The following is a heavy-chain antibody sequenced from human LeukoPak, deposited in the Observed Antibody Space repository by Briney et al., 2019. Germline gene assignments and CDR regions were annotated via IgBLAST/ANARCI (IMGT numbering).Heavy chain of an antibody. D-gene: IGHD2-8*02. CDR2: IWYDGSNK. J-gene: IGHJ6*02. CDR3: ARDGVLGVATFYGMDV. Sequence: GALRLSCATSGFTFSSYGMHWVRQAPGKGLEWVGVIWYDGSNKYYADSVKGRFTISRDNSKNTLYLQMNSLRAEDTAVYYCARDGVLGVATFYGMDVWGQGTTVTVSS. CDR1: GFTFSSYG. V-gene: IGHV3-33*01.